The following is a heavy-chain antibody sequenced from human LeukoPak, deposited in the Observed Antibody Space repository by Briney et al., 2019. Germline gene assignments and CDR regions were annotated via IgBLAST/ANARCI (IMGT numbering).Heavy chain of an antibody. CDR2: IIPILGIA. V-gene: IGHV1-69*04. Sequence: GASVKVSCKASGGPFNNYTVSWVRQAPGQGLEWMGRIIPILGIADYAQTFQDRVTITADKSTNTVYMELSSLRSEDTAVYYCTRDYGSEDYWGQGTLVTVSS. D-gene: IGHD3-10*01. CDR3: TRDYGSEDY. CDR1: GGPFNNYT. J-gene: IGHJ4*02.